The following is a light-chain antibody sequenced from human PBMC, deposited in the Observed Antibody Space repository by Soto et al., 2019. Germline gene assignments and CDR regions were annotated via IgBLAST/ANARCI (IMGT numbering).Light chain of an antibody. CDR1: QSVSNN. Sequence: EIVMTQSPVTLSGSPGERATLSCRASQSVSNNVAWYQKKPGQGPRLLIYAASTRATGIPARFRASGSGTDFKPTINGLQSEDVVVYYCQQDSKWPLFTFGPGTKVDIK. J-gene: IGKJ3*01. V-gene: IGKV3-15*01. CDR2: AAS. CDR3: QQDSKWPLFT.